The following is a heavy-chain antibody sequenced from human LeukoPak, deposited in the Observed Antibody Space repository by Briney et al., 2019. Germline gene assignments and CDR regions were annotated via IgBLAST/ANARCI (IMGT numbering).Heavy chain of an antibody. CDR2: IYSGGAS. J-gene: IGHJ4*02. CDR3: ARGRSMVRGDLDY. Sequence: GGSLRLSCAASGFTVSSNYMAWVRQVPGKGLEWVSIIYSGGASYSTDSLKGRFTISRDNSKDTLYLQMNSLRAEDTAVYYCARGRSMVRGDLDYWGQGTLVTVSS. CDR1: GFTVSSNY. V-gene: IGHV3-66*02. D-gene: IGHD3-10*01.